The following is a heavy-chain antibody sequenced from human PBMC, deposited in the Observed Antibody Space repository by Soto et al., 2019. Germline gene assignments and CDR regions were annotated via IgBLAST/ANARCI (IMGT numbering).Heavy chain of an antibody. CDR1: GGSITRGGYY. Sequence: SETLSLTCTVSGGSITRGGYYWSWIRQHPGKGLEWIGYIYYSGTTYYNPSLKSRVTISVDTSKNQFSLKLSSVTAADTAVYYCAASCVACGGFNYYGMDVWGQGTTVTVSS. D-gene: IGHD2-21*01. CDR3: AASCVACGGFNYYGMDV. J-gene: IGHJ6*02. CDR2: IYYSGTT. V-gene: IGHV4-31*03.